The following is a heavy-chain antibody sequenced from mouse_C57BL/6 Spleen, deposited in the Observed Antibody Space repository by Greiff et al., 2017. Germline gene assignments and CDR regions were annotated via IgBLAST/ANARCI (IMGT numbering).Heavy chain of an antibody. Sequence: QVQLQQSGAELVRPGASVTLSCKASGYTFTDYEMHWVKQTPVHGLEWIGAIDPETGGTAYKQKFKGKAILTADKSSSTAYMELRSLTSEDSAVYYCTRQFPLLRYLDYWGQGTSVTVSS. J-gene: IGHJ4*01. CDR1: GYTFTDYE. D-gene: IGHD1-1*01. CDR3: TRQFPLLRYLDY. CDR2: IDPETGGT. V-gene: IGHV1-15*01.